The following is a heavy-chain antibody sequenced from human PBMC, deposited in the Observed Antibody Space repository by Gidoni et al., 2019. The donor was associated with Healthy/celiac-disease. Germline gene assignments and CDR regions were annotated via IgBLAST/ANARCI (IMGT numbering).Heavy chain of an antibody. CDR3: ARDSVDFDY. CDR2: ISSSSSYI. D-gene: IGHD2-15*01. V-gene: IGHV3-21*01. CDR1: GFTFSSYR. Sequence: EVQLVESGGGLVKPGGTLRLSCVAAGFTFSSYRMNWVRQAPGQGLECVSSISSSSSYIYYAASVKGRFTNSRDNAKNSLYLQMNSLRAEDTAVYYCARDSVDFDYWGQGTLVTVSS. J-gene: IGHJ4*02.